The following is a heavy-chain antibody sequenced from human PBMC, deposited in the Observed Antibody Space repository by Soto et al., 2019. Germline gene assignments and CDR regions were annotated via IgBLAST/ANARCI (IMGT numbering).Heavy chain of an antibody. J-gene: IGHJ6*03. V-gene: IGHV4-34*01. CDR3: VLTAAQDYYYYYMDV. Sequence: PSETLSLTCAVYGGSFSGYHWSWIRQPPGKGLEWIGEINHSGSTNYNPSLKSRVTISVDTSKNQFSLKLSSVTAADTAVYYCVLTAAQDYYYYYMDVWGKGTTVTVSS. D-gene: IGHD2-2*01. CDR1: GGSFSGYH. CDR2: INHSGST.